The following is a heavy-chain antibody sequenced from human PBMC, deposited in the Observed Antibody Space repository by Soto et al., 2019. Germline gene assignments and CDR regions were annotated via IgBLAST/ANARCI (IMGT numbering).Heavy chain of an antibody. CDR3: ARVINSGSYGYSDY. CDR1: GYSFTKYW. CDR2: IYPGDSET. J-gene: IGHJ4*02. V-gene: IGHV5-51*01. D-gene: IGHD3-22*01. Sequence: PGEALKISCKGSGYSFTKYWIGWVRQMSGKGLEWMGIIYPGDSETRYSPSFQGQVTISADKSISTAYLQWSSLKASDTAMYYCARVINSGSYGYSDYWGQGTLVTVSS.